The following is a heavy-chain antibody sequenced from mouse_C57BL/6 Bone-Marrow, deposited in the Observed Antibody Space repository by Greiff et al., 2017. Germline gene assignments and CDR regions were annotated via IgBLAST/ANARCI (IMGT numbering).Heavy chain of an antibody. CDR3: ARRVTTVEVDY. CDR1: GYTFTSYT. Sequence: VQLQQSGAELARPGASVTMSCKASGYTFTSYTMHWLKQRPGQGLEWIGYINPSSGYTKYNQKFKDKATLTADKSSSTAYMQLSSLTSEDAAVYYCARRVTTVEVDYWGQGTTRTVSS. CDR2: INPSSGYT. J-gene: IGHJ2*01. D-gene: IGHD1-1*01. V-gene: IGHV1-4*01.